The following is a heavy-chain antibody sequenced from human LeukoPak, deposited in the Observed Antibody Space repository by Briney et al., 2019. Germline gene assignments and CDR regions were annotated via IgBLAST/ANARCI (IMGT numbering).Heavy chain of an antibody. CDR2: IRSKANSYAT. V-gene: IGHV3-73*01. CDR3: TRHFDFGGNNYYFDP. Sequence: GGSLRLSCAASGFTFSGSAMHWVRQASGKGLEWVGRIRSKANSYATAYAASVKGRFTISRDDSKNTAYLQMNSLKIEDTAVYYCTRHFDFGGNNYYFDPWGQGTLVTVSS. CDR1: GFTFSGSA. D-gene: IGHD4-23*01. J-gene: IGHJ5*02.